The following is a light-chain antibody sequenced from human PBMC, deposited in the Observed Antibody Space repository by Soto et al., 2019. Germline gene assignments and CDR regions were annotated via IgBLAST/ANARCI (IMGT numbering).Light chain of an antibody. J-gene: IGKJ3*01. Sequence: DIVMTQSPDSLAVSLGERATINCKSSQRVLYSSDNKNYLAWYQQKPGQPPRLPIYWASTRESGAPDRFSGSGSGTDFTQSLCCLQAEDGAVDYCQQHFTTVTFGTGTKVDI. CDR1: QRVLYSSDNKNY. V-gene: IGKV4-1*01. CDR2: WAS. CDR3: QQHFTTVT.